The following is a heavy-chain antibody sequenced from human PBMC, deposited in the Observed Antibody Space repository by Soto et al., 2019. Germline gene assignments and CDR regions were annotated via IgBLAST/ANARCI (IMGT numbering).Heavy chain of an antibody. CDR2: IYYSGST. Sequence: SETLSLTCTVSGGSISSSSYYWGWIRQPPGKGLEWIGSIYYSGSTYYNPSLKSRVTISVDTSKNQFSLKLSSVTAADTAVYYCAGHEVHQLTGGYYYYGMDVWGQGTTVTVSS. V-gene: IGHV4-39*01. CDR1: GGSISSSSYY. CDR3: AGHEVHQLTGGYYYYGMDV. D-gene: IGHD2-2*01. J-gene: IGHJ6*02.